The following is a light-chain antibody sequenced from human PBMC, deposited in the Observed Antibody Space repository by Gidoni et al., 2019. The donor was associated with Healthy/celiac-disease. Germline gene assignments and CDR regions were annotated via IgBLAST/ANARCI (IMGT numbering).Light chain of an antibody. Sequence: QSVLPQPPSASGPPGRGATISCSGSSSNIGSNYVYWYQQLPGTAPKLLIYRNNQRPSGVPDRFSGSKSGTSASLAISGLRSEDEADYYCAAWDDSLSGVVFGGGTKLTVL. CDR1: SSNIGSNY. J-gene: IGLJ2*01. CDR2: RNN. CDR3: AAWDDSLSGVV. V-gene: IGLV1-47*01.